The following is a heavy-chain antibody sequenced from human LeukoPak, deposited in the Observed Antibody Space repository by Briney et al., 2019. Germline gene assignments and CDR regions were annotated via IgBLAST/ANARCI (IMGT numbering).Heavy chain of an antibody. J-gene: IGHJ4*02. D-gene: IGHD1-26*01. Sequence: GGSLRLSCAASGFTFSSYWMHWVRQAPGKGLVWVSRINSDGSSTSYADSVKGRFTISRDNAKNTLYLQMNSLRAEDTALYYCTRKGLGGELGGFDHWGQGTLVTVSS. CDR2: INSDGSST. CDR3: TRKGLGGELGGFDH. CDR1: GFTFSSYW. V-gene: IGHV3-74*01.